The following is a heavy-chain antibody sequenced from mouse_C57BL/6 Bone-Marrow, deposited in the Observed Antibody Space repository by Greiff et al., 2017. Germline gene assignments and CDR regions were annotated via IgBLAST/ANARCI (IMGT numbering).Heavy chain of an antibody. CDR1: GFTFSSYT. CDR3: ARHGGNSNFHY. CDR2: ISGGGGNT. Sequence: EVKLMESGGGLVKPGGSLKLSCAASGFTFSSYTMSWVRQTPEKRLEWVATISGGGGNTYYPDSVKGRFTISRDNAKNTLYLQMSSLRSEDTALYYCARHGGNSNFHYWGQGTTLTVSS. D-gene: IGHD2-5*01. V-gene: IGHV5-9*01. J-gene: IGHJ2*01.